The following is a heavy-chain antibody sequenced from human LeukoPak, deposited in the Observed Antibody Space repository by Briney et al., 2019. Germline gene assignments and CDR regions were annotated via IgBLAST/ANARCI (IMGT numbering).Heavy chain of an antibody. CDR1: GYTFTRYY. CDR3: ARDRGYDFWSHYYYYYYMDV. D-gene: IGHD3-3*01. CDR2: INPSGASA. Sequence: ASVKVSCKPSGYTFTRYYIHRVRQAPGQGLEWMGIINPSGASASYAQKFQGRVTMTRDTSTSTVYMELSSLRSEDTAVYYCARDRGYDFWSHYYYYYYMDVWGKGTTVTVSS. J-gene: IGHJ6*03. V-gene: IGHV1-46*01.